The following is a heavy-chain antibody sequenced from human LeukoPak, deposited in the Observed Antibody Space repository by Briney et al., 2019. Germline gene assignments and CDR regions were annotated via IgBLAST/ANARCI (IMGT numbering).Heavy chain of an antibody. CDR2: ISYDGSNK. V-gene: IGHV3-30*18. D-gene: IGHD5-18*01. CDR1: GFTFSSYG. CDR3: AKDRAWQLWSYYYYGMDV. Sequence: PGGSLRLSCAASGFTFSSYGMPWVRQAPGKGLEWVAVISYDGSNKYYADSVKGRFTISRDNSKNTLYLQMNSLRAEDTAVYYCAKDRAWQLWSYYYYGMDVWGQGTTVTVSS. J-gene: IGHJ6*02.